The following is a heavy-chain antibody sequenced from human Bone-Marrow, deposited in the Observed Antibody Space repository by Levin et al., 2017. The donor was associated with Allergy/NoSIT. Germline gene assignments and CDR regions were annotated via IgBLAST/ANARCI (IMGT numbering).Heavy chain of an antibody. Sequence: GGSLRLSCGVSGFTFSNYWMTWVRQAPGKGLEWVANVNTDGSSNYTADSVKGRFTISRDNAKNSLYLQMNSLRGDDTAVYYCVRNSGWYRLDYWGQGTLVTVSS. CDR2: VNTDGSSN. CDR3: VRNSGWYRLDY. V-gene: IGHV3-7*04. D-gene: IGHD6-19*01. J-gene: IGHJ4*02. CDR1: GFTFSNYW.